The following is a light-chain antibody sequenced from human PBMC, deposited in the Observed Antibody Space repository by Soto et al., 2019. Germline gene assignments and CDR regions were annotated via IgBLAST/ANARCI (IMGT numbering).Light chain of an antibody. Sequence: QLVLTQSPSASASLGASVKLTCTLSSGHISYAIAWHQQQPEKGPRYLMKLNSDGSHSKGDGIPDRFSGSSSGAERYLTISSLQSEDEADYYFQTWGTGIHYVFGTGTKVTVL. CDR1: SGHISYA. V-gene: IGLV4-69*01. CDR2: LNSDGSH. J-gene: IGLJ1*01. CDR3: QTWGTGIHYV.